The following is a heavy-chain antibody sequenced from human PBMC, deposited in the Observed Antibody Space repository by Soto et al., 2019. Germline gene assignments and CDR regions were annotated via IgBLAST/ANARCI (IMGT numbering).Heavy chain of an antibody. D-gene: IGHD3-9*01. Sequence: QVHLVESGGGVVQPGRSLRISCEVSGLTFNKYPMHWVRQAPGEGLEWVAVISSDGFTRYYADSVRGRFTFTRDNSKNTVFLQMNSLRVDDTAVYYCAAESPYEIFTTYSPPDYWGQGTLVTVSS. CDR2: ISSDGFTR. CDR1: GLTFNKYP. V-gene: IGHV3-30-3*01. J-gene: IGHJ4*02. CDR3: AAESPYEIFTTYSPPDY.